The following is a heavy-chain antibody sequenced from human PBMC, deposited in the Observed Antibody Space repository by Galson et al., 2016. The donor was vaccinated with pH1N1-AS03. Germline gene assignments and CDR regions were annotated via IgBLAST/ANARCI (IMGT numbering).Heavy chain of an antibody. CDR2: IYWDDDI. V-gene: IGHV2-5*02. Sequence: PALVKPTQTLTLTCTLSGFSISTSGVGVGWIRQPPGKALEWLAVIYWDDDIRYSPFLKSRLTIAKDTSKNQVVLTMTDMDPVDTATYYCVHRHGYYGSGSYGEVDPWGQGMLVTVSS. CDR1: GFSISTSGVG. J-gene: IGHJ5*02. D-gene: IGHD3-10*01. CDR3: VHRHGYYGSGSYGEVDP.